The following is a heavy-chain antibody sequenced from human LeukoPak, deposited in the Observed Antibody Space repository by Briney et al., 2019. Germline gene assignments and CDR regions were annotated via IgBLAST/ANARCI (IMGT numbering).Heavy chain of an antibody. J-gene: IGHJ4*02. Sequence: GRSLRLSCAASGFTFDDYAMHWVRQAPGKGLEWVSGISWNSGSIGYADSVKGRFTISRDNAKNSLYLQMTSVRVEDTAVYFCARPSLDDMVGAIGADYWGQGTLVAVSS. CDR1: GFTFDDYA. CDR3: ARPSLDDMVGAIGADY. V-gene: IGHV3-9*01. D-gene: IGHD1-26*01. CDR2: ISWNSGSI.